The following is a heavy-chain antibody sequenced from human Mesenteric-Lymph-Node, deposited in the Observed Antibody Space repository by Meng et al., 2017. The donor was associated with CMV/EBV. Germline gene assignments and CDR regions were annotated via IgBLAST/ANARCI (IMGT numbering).Heavy chain of an antibody. V-gene: IGHV1-18*04. Sequence: ASVKVSCKASGYTFTDHYIHWVRQAPGQGLEWMGWISAYNGNTNYAQKLQGRVTMTTDTSTSTAYMELRSLRSDDTAVYYCARGPPSGYTYGTYFDNWGQGTLVTVSS. CDR3: ARGPPSGYTYGTYFDN. CDR1: GYTFTDHY. D-gene: IGHD5-18*01. J-gene: IGHJ4*02. CDR2: ISAYNGNT.